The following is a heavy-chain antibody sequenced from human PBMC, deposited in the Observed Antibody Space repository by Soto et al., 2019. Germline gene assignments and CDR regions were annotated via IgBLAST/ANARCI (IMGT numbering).Heavy chain of an antibody. D-gene: IGHD1-1*01. J-gene: IGHJ4*02. V-gene: IGHV4-4*02. CDR2: IFHSGTT. CDR3: ARQLERGDMPEGFEF. CDR1: GVSISSSHW. Sequence: QVQLQESGPGLVEPSGTLSLTCTVSGVSISSSHWWSWVRQSPGKGLEWSGEIFHSGTTNDNPCLKRRVTIFMDKSKNQSSLRLSSVTAADTAGYYCARQLERGDMPEGFEFWGQGTLATVSS.